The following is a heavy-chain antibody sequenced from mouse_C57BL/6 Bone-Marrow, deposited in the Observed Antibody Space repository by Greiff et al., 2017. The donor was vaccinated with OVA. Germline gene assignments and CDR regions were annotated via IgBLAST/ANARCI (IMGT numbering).Heavy chain of an antibody. J-gene: IGHJ2*01. CDR3: AGPYDYDGY. Sequence: VQLQESGAELVKPGASVKMSCKASGYTFTSYWITWVKQRPGQGLEWIGDIYPGSGSTNYNEKFKSKATLTVDTSSSTAYMQLSSLTSEDSAVYYCAGPYDYDGYWGQGTTLTVSS. V-gene: IGHV1-55*01. CDR1: GYTFTSYW. D-gene: IGHD2-4*01. CDR2: IYPGSGST.